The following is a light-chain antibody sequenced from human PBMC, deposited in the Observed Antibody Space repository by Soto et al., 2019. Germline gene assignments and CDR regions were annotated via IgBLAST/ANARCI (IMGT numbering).Light chain of an antibody. V-gene: IGLV2-14*01. J-gene: IGLJ2*01. CDR3: SSYTSSSTRV. Sequence: QSALTQPASVSGSPGQSITISCTGTSSDVGGYNYVSWYQQHPGKAPKLMIYDVSNRPSGVSSRFSGSKSGNTASLTISGLQAEDEADYYCSSYTSSSTRVFGGGPKLTVL. CDR2: DVS. CDR1: SSDVGGYNY.